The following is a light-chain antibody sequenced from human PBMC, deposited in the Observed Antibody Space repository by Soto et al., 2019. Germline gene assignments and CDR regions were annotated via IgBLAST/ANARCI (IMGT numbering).Light chain of an antibody. J-gene: IGKJ1*01. CDR1: QTISSW. V-gene: IGKV1-5*03. CDR3: QHYNSYSEA. Sequence: DIQMTQSPSTLSGSVGDRVTITCRASQTISSWLAWYQQKPGEAPKLLIYKASTLKSGVPSRFSGSGSGTEFTLTISSPQPDDFATYYCQHYNSYSEAFGQGTKVDIK. CDR2: KAS.